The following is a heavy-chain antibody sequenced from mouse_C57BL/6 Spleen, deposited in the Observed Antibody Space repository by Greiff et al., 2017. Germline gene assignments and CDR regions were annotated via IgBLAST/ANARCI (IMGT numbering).Heavy chain of an antibody. D-gene: IGHD1-1*01. CDR2: IDPEDGDT. Sequence: EVKLMESGAELVRPGASVKLSCTASGFNIKDYYMHWVKQRPEQGLEWIGRIDPEDGDTEYAPKFQGKATMTADTSSNTAYLQRSSLTSEDTAVYYCTTPLYYGSSFAYWGQGTLVTVSA. CDR3: TTPLYYGSSFAY. V-gene: IGHV14-1*01. J-gene: IGHJ3*01. CDR1: GFNIKDYY.